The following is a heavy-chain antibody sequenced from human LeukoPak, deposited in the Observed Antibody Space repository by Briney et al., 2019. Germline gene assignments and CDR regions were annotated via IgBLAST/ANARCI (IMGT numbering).Heavy chain of an antibody. CDR1: GGTFSSYA. CDR2: IIPIFGTA. V-gene: IGHV1-69*13. J-gene: IGHJ5*02. CDR3: ASGSGYDRVEYNWFDP. D-gene: IGHD5-12*01. Sequence: SVKVSCKASGGTFSSYAISWVRQAPGQGLEWMGGIIPIFGTANYAQKFQGRVTITADESTSTASMELSSLRSEDTAVYYCASGSGYDRVEYNWFDPWGQGTLLTVSS.